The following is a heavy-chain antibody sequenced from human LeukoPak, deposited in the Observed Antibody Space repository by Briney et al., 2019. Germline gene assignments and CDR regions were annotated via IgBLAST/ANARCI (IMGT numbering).Heavy chain of an antibody. D-gene: IGHD2-21*02. J-gene: IGHJ4*02. CDR1: GGSISTYY. Sequence: SETLSPTCTVSGGSISTYYWSWVRQPPGKGLEWIGYIYYTGDTRSNPSLKSRVTLLVDTPKNQFSLRPTSVTAADTAVYYCARHQRGFCDGGDCPYYFDHWGLGTLVTVSS. V-gene: IGHV4-59*08. CDR3: ARHQRGFCDGGDCPYYFDH. CDR2: IYYTGDT.